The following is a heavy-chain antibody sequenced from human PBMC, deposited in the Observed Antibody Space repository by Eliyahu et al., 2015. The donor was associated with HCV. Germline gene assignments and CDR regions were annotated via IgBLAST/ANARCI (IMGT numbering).Heavy chain of an antibody. CDR3: ARIGLHDSGGRAYGMDV. J-gene: IGHJ6*02. V-gene: IGHV4-39*01. CDR1: GGSISSSSYY. CDR2: IYYSGST. Sequence: QLQLQESGPGLVKPSETLSLTCTVSGGSISSSSYYWGWIRQPPGKGLEWIGSIYYSGSTYYNPSLKSRVTISVDTSKNQSSLKLSSVTAADTAVYYCARIGLHDSGGRAYGMDVWGQGTTVTVSS. D-gene: IGHD3-10*01.